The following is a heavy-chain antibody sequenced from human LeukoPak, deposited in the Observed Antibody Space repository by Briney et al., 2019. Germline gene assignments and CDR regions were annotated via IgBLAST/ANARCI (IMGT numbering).Heavy chain of an antibody. V-gene: IGHV3-30*02. J-gene: IGHJ4*02. D-gene: IGHD2-2*02. CDR2: IRYDAYDK. CDR3: AKVPYCSTTSCYREPLDY. CDR1: GFTFSSYG. Sequence: GGSLRLSCAASGFTFSSYGLHWVRQAPGKGLEWVAFIRYDAYDKYYADSVKGRFTISRDNPKNTLYLQMNSLGAEDSAVYYCAKVPYCSTTSCYREPLDYWGQGTLVTVSS.